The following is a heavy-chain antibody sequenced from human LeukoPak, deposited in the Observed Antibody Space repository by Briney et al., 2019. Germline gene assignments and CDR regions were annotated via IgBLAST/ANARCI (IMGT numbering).Heavy chain of an antibody. D-gene: IGHD3-10*01. V-gene: IGHV3-23*01. Sequence: SGGSLRLSCAASGFALSSYAMSWVRQAPGKGLEWVSAISASGGSTYYADSVKGRFTISRDNSNNTLYLQMNSLRAEDTAVYYCARTSDYYGSGSYDYWGQGTLVTVSS. CDR1: GFALSSYA. J-gene: IGHJ4*02. CDR3: ARTSDYYGSGSYDY. CDR2: ISASGGST.